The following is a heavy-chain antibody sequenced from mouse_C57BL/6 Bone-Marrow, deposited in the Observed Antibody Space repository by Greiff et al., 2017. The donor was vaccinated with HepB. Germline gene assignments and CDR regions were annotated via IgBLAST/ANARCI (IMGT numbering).Heavy chain of an antibody. V-gene: IGHV5-6*01. CDR2: ISSGGSYT. Sequence: EVQLVESGGDLVKPGGSLKLSCAASGFTFSSYGMSWVRQTPDKRLEWVATISSGGSYTYYPDSVKGRFTISRDNAKNTLYLQMSSLKSEDTAMYYCARHSYFAMDYWGQGTSVTVSS. CDR1: GFTFSSYG. CDR3: ARHSYFAMDY. J-gene: IGHJ4*01.